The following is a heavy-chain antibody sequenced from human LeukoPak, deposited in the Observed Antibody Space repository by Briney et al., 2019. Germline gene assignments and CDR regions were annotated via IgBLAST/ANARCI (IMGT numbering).Heavy chain of an antibody. CDR3: VKEAYRVSYNDY. CDR2: ISSNGHVT. Sequence: GGSLRLSCSASGFTFSVHVIHWVRQAPGRGLEFVSAISSNGHVTYYADSVKARFTISRDNSQNTVYLQMSSLRTDDTAVYYCVKEAYRVSYNDYWGQGTLVTVSS. J-gene: IGHJ4*02. D-gene: IGHD1-26*01. CDR1: GFTFSVHV. V-gene: IGHV3-64D*06.